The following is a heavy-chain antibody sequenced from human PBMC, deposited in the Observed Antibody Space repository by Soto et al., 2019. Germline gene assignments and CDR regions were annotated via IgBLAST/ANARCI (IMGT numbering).Heavy chain of an antibody. CDR1: GFTFSSYA. Sequence: GGSLRLSCAASGFTFSSYAMSWVRQAPGKGLEWVSAISGSAGSTYYADSVKGRFTISRDNCKNTLYLQMNSLRAEDTAVYYCAEGKGDNWSDAALAIWGKETMVTV. V-gene: IGHV3-23*01. CDR2: ISGSAGST. CDR3: AEGKGDNWSDAALAI. J-gene: IGHJ3*02. D-gene: IGHD1-20*01.